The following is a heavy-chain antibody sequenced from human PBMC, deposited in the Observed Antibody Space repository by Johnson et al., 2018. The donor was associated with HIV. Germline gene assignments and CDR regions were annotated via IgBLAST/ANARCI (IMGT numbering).Heavy chain of an antibody. CDR2: IWYDGSNK. CDR1: GFTFSNYG. J-gene: IGHJ3*01. Sequence: QVQLVESGGGVVQPGRSLRLSCAASGFTFSNYGMHWVRQAPGKGLEWVALIWYDGSNKNYADSVKGRFTISRDNSKNTMSLQMNSLRAEDTAIYYCARDYNGVFDVWGQGTLVTVSS. V-gene: IGHV3-33*08. CDR3: ARDYNGVFDV. D-gene: IGHD5-24*01.